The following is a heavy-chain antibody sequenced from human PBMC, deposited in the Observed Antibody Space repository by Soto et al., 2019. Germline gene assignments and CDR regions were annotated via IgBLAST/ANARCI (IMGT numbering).Heavy chain of an antibody. V-gene: IGHV3-23*01. D-gene: IGHD3-9*01. J-gene: IGHJ4*02. CDR3: AKDPFDDILTGSNY. Sequence: GGSLRLSCAASGFTFSSYAMSWVRQAPGKGLEWVSAISGSGGSTYYADSVKGRFTISRDNSKNTLYLQMNSLRAEDTAVYYCAKDPFDDILTGSNYWGQGTLVTVSS. CDR2: ISGSGGST. CDR1: GFTFSSYA.